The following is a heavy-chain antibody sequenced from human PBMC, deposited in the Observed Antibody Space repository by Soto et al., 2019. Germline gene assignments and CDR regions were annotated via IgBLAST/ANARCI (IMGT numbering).Heavy chain of an antibody. V-gene: IGHV4-39*01. CDR2: IYYSGTT. D-gene: IGHD2-21*01. Sequence: QLQLQESGPGLVRPSETLSLTCSVSGDSIIGNNYYWGWIRQPPGKGLEWIGNIYYSGTTYYNPSHKPRVTMSVATPKNQFSLHLTSVTASDTAVYYCARRRVVGGKSRLDFWGPGTLVTVSS. CDR3: ARRRVVGGKSRLDF. J-gene: IGHJ4*02. CDR1: GDSIIGNNYY.